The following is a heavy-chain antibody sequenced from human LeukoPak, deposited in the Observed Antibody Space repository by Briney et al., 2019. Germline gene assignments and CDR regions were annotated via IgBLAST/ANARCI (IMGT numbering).Heavy chain of an antibody. CDR2: IYYSGST. Sequence: SETLSLTCTVSGGSISSSSYYWGWIRQPPGKGLEWIGSIYYSGSTYYNPSLKSRVTISVDTSKNQFSLKLSPVTAADTAVYYCAREYYDILTGYSDVWGKGTTVTVSS. CDR1: GGSISSSSYY. V-gene: IGHV4-39*07. J-gene: IGHJ6*04. CDR3: AREYYDILTGYSDV. D-gene: IGHD3-9*01.